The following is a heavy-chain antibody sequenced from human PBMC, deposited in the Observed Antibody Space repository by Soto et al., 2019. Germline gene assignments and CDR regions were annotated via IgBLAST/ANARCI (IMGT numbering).Heavy chain of an antibody. J-gene: IGHJ5*02. Sequence: ASVKVSCKAPGDTFTSYYLNWVRQAPGQGLEWMGVINPHGGSPKYAQKFQGRITMTRDTSRSTVYMELSSLRSDDTAIYYLARSSGGNFGIIIEGSNWFDPWGQGTLVTVSS. CDR1: GDTFTSYY. D-gene: IGHD3-3*01. V-gene: IGHV1-46*01. CDR3: ARSSGGNFGIIIEGSNWFDP. CDR2: INPHGGSP.